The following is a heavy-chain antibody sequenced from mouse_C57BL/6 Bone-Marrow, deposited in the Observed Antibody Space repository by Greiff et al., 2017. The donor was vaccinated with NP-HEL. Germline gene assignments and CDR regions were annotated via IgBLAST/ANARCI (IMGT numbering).Heavy chain of an antibody. CDR1: GFTFSSYG. V-gene: IGHV5-6*01. CDR3: ARQHRYYFDY. Sequence: EVKLMESGGDLVKPGGSLKLSCAASGFTFSSYGMSWVRQTPDKRLEWVATISSGGSYTYYPDSVKGRFTISRDNAKNTLYLQMSSLKSEDTAMYYCARQHRYYFDYWGQGTTLTVSS. CDR2: ISSGGSYT. J-gene: IGHJ2*01. D-gene: IGHD2-14*01.